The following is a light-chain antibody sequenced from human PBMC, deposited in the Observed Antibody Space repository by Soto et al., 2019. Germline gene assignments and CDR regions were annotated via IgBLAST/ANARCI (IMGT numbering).Light chain of an antibody. Sequence: ETVMTQSPDTLSLSPGERATLSCRARQSVSYNLAWYQQRPGQGPRLLIYGASTRATGIPARFSGSGAGTDFTLTISSLEPEDVGVYYCLHRMNWPLTFGQGTRLEIK. V-gene: IGKV3-15*01. CDR2: GAS. CDR3: LHRMNWPLT. J-gene: IGKJ5*01. CDR1: QSVSYN.